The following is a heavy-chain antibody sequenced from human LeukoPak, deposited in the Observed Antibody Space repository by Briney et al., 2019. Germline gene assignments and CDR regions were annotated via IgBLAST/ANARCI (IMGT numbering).Heavy chain of an antibody. V-gene: IGHV4-59*01. CDR2: IYYSGST. J-gene: IGHJ6*03. Sequence: SETLSLTCAVYGGSFSGYYWSWIRQPPGKGLEWIGYIYYSGSTNYNPSLKSRVTISVDTSKNQFSLKLSSVSAADTAVYYCARGGYYGSGSYHYYYYYMDVWGKGTTVTVSS. D-gene: IGHD3-10*01. CDR1: GGSFSGYY. CDR3: ARGGYYGSGSYHYYYYYMDV.